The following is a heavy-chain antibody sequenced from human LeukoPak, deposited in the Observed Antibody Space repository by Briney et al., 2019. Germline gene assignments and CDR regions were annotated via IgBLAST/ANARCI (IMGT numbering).Heavy chain of an antibody. CDR3: AKGILVTTMVRGVTTAFDY. Sequence: PGGSLRLSCVASGFTFSSYWMHWVRQAPGKGLEWVANINQAGSEKYYVDSVKGRFTISRDNAKKSLYLQMNSLRAEDTAVYYCAKGILVTTMVRGVTTAFDYWGQGTLVTVSS. V-gene: IGHV3-7*03. CDR1: GFTFSSYW. CDR2: INQAGSEK. D-gene: IGHD3-10*01. J-gene: IGHJ4*02.